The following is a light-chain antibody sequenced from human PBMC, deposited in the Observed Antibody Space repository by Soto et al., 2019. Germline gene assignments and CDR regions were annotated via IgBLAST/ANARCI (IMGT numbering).Light chain of an antibody. CDR2: DGS. CDR1: QSVSSN. V-gene: IGKV3-15*01. CDR3: QQYNNWPQT. Sequence: EIVMTQSPAILSVSPGERATLSCRASQSVSSNLAWYQQKPGQAPRLLIYDGSTRATGIPARFSGSGSGTEFSLTISSLQSEDFAVYYCQQYNNWPQTFGQGTKVDIK. J-gene: IGKJ1*01.